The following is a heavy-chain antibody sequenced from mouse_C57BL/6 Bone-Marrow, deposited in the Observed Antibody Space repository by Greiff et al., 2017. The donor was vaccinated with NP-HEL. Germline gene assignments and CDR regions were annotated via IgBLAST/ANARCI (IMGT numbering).Heavy chain of an antibody. CDR1: GFTFNTYA. CDR2: IRSKSSNYAT. D-gene: IGHD2-10*01. V-gene: IGHV10-3*01. J-gene: IGHJ1*03. Sequence: EVQLVESGGGLVQPKGSLKLSCAASGFTFNTYAMHWVRQAPGKGLEWVARIRSKSSNYATYYADSVKDRFTISRDDSQSMLYLQMNNLKTEDTAMYYCVRAQPYYGNYVPYFDVWGTGTTVTVSS. CDR3: VRAQPYYGNYVPYFDV.